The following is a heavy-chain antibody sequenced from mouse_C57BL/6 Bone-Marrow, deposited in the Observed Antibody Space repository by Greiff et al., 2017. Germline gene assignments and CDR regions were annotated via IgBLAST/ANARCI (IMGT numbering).Heavy chain of an antibody. Sequence: QVQLQQPGAELVRPGSSVKLSCKASGYTFTSYWMHWVKQRPIQGLEWIGNIDPSDSETHYNQKFKDKATLTVDKSSSTAYMQLSSLTSEDSAVYDCARACYGNYVYWYFDVWGTGTTVTVSS. CDR2: IDPSDSET. CDR3: ARACYGNYVYWYFDV. D-gene: IGHD2-1*01. V-gene: IGHV1-52*01. CDR1: GYTFTSYW. J-gene: IGHJ1*03.